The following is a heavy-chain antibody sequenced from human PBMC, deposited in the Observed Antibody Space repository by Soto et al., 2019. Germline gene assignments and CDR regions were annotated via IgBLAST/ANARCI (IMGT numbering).Heavy chain of an antibody. CDR2: IVVGSGNT. D-gene: IGHD1-7*01. V-gene: IGHV1-58*01. Sequence: GASVKVSCKASGFTFTSSAVQWARQARGQRLEWIGWIVVGSGNTNYAQKFQERVTITRDMSTSTAYMELSSLRSEDTAVYYCAADAGTTFFDYWGQGTLVTVSS. CDR3: AADAGTTFFDY. CDR1: GFTFTSSA. J-gene: IGHJ4*02.